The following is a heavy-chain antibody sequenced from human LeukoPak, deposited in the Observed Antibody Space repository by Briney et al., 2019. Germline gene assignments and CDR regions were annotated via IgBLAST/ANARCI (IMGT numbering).Heavy chain of an antibody. D-gene: IGHD3-22*01. CDR2: IRNDGSYT. V-gene: IGHV3-30*02. Sequence: GGSLRLSCAASGFTFSSFGMHWVRQIPGKGLEWVAFIRNDGSYTDYADSVKGRFTISRDNSKNTLYLQMNSLRPEDTAMYYCAKSNSVYYYLLEYWGQGILVPVSS. CDR1: GFTFSSFG. CDR3: AKSNSVYYYLLEY. J-gene: IGHJ4*02.